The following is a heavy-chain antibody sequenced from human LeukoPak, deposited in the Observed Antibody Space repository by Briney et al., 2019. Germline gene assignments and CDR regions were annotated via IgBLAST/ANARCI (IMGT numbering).Heavy chain of an antibody. D-gene: IGHD6-13*01. CDR2: ISGSGGST. J-gene: IGHJ4*02. CDR3: AKDSGYSRNFDY. CDR1: GSTFSSYA. V-gene: IGHV3-23*01. Sequence: GGSLRLSCAASGSTFSSYAMSWVRQAPGKGLEWVSAISGSGGSTYYADSVKGRFTISRDNSKNTLYLQMNSLRAEDTAVYYCAKDSGYSRNFDYWGQGTLVTVSS.